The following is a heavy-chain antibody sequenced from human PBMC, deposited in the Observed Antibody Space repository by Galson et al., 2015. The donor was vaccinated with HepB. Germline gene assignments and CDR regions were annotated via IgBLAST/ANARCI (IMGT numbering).Heavy chain of an antibody. Sequence: SLRLSCAASDFTFSRYWMHWVRQAPGKGLVWVSGIGSDGSNITYADSVEGRFTISRDNAKNTLYLRMNSLRAEDTAVYYCVNLCGGDCYYSPEQWGQGILVTVSS. V-gene: IGHV3-74*01. J-gene: IGHJ4*02. CDR2: IGSDGSNI. CDR1: DFTFSRYW. D-gene: IGHD2-21*02. CDR3: VNLCGGDCYYSPEQ.